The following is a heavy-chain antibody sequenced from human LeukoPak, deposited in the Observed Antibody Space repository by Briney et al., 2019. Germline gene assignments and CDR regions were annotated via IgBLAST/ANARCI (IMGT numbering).Heavy chain of an antibody. V-gene: IGHV3-33*08. CDR2: SSDNGRRT. CDR3: ARRAYFDY. Sequence: SLTLSCAASGFTFSNCGLNWGRQGPGKGLEWVAFSSDNGRRTYYLESVEGRFTVSRDNSKNTVYLQMNSLRAEDTAVYYCARRAYFDYWGQGTLVTISS. J-gene: IGHJ4*02. CDR1: GFTFSNCG.